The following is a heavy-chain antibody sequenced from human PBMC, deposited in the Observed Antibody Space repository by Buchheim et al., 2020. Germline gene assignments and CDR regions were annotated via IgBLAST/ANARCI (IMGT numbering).Heavy chain of an antibody. CDR3: TTALRFLEWLLPWYYYYGMDV. D-gene: IGHD3-3*01. J-gene: IGHJ6*02. CDR1: GFTFSNAW. Sequence: EVQLVESGGGLVKPGGSLRLSCAASGFTFSNAWMSWVRQAPGKGLEWVGRIKSKTDGGTTDYAAPVKGRFTISRADSKNTLYLQMNSLKTEDTAVYYCTTALRFLEWLLPWYYYYGMDVWGQGTT. V-gene: IGHV3-15*01. CDR2: IKSKTDGGTT.